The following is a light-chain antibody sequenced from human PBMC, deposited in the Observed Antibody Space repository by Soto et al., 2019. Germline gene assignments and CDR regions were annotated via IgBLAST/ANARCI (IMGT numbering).Light chain of an antibody. CDR2: SDN. CDR1: SSDIGSNT. Sequence: QSVLTQPPSASGTPGQRVAISCSGSSSDIGSNTVNWYQHLPGTAPQLLMYSDNQRPSGVPDRFSGCKSGTSASLAISGLQSEDEGDYYCASWDDSLNGWVFGGGTKLTVL. J-gene: IGLJ3*02. V-gene: IGLV1-44*01. CDR3: ASWDDSLNGWV.